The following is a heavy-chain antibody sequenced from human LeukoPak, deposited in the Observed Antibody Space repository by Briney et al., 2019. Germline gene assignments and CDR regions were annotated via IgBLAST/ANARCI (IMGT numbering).Heavy chain of an antibody. CDR2: INPSDSDA. Sequence: GESLKISCKASGYSFITYWIGWVRLKPGQGLEWMGVINPSDSDARYNPSFQGQVTISADKSIKTVYLELSSLKASDSALYYCAREAVARFGYMDVWGKGTTVTISS. V-gene: IGHV5-51*01. CDR3: AREAVARFGYMDV. D-gene: IGHD2-21*01. J-gene: IGHJ6*03. CDR1: GYSFITYW.